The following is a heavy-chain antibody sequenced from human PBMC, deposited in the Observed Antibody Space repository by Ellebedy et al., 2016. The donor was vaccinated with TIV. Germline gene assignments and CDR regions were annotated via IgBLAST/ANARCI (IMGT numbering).Heavy chain of an antibody. V-gene: IGHV3-48*04. Sequence: PGGSLRLSCAASGFTFSAYSMHWVRQAPGKGLEWISYISNNGATKTYADSVKGRFTISRDNAKNSLYLQMNSLRAEDTAVYYCVRDLPEWGYYDSERGPNHYYGMDVWGQGTTVTVSS. CDR2: ISNNGATK. J-gene: IGHJ6*02. CDR1: GFTFSAYS. CDR3: VRDLPEWGYYDSERGPNHYYGMDV. D-gene: IGHD3-22*01.